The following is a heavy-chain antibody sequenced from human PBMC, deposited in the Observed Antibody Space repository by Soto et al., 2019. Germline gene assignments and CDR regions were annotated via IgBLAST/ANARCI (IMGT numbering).Heavy chain of an antibody. CDR2: ISGTGAST. D-gene: IGHD5-12*01. CDR3: AKHRDGYNRIDY. J-gene: IGHJ4*02. CDR1: GFTFSSYA. Sequence: EVQLLESGGGLVQPGGSLRLSCAASGFTFSSYAMSWVRQAPGKGLKWVSAISGTGASTFYADSVKGRFTISRDNSKNTLYLQMNSLRAEDTAVYYCAKHRDGYNRIDYWGQGTLVTVSP. V-gene: IGHV3-23*01.